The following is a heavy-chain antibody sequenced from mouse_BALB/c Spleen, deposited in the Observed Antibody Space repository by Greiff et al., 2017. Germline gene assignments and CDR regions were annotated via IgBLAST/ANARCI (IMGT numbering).Heavy chain of an antibody. Sequence: EVKLMESGGGLVKPGGSLKLSCAASGFTFSSYTMSWVRQTPAKRLEWVATISSGGSYTYYPDSVKGRFTISRDNAKNTLYLQMSSLKSEDTAMYYGTRDPIYYGYDGFAYWGQGTLVTVSA. V-gene: IGHV5-6-4*01. D-gene: IGHD2-2*01. CDR3: TRDPIYYGYDGFAY. CDR2: ISSGGSYT. CDR1: GFTFSSYT. J-gene: IGHJ3*01.